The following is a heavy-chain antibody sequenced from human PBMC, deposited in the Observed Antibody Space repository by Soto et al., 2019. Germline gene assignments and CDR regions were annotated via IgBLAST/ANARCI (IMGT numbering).Heavy chain of an antibody. J-gene: IGHJ4*02. D-gene: IGHD4-17*01. CDR1: GFTFSSYS. CDR2: ISSSSSYI. V-gene: IGHV3-21*01. Sequence: PGGSLRLSCAASGFTFSSYSMNWVRQAPGKGLEWVSSISSSSSYIYYADSVKGRFTISRDNAKNSLYLQMNSLSAEDTAVYYCARADYGDSAFDYWGQGTLVTVSS. CDR3: ARADYGDSAFDY.